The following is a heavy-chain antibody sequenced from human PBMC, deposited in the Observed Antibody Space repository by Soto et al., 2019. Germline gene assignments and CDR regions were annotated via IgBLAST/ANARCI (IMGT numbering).Heavy chain of an antibody. CDR2: ISGGGGST. J-gene: IGHJ4*02. D-gene: IGHD5-18*01. Sequence: PGGSLRLSCAASGFTFSSYAMSWVRQAPGKGLEWVSAISGGGGSTYYADSVKGRFTISRDNSKNTLYLQMNSLRAEDTAVYYCAKDDTAMLRSPFDYWGQGTLVTVSS. CDR1: GFTFSSYA. V-gene: IGHV3-23*01. CDR3: AKDDTAMLRSPFDY.